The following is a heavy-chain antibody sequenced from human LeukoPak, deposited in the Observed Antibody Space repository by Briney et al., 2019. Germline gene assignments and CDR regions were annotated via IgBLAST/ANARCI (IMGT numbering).Heavy chain of an antibody. Sequence: SETLSLTCTVSGGSMSPYHWSRIRQPPGKGLEWTGYIYYSGSTNYNPSLKSRVTISVDTSKNQFSLKLSSVTAADTAVYYCARQRGNLQLFDPWGQGTLVTVSS. D-gene: IGHD2-2*01. CDR1: GGSMSPYH. J-gene: IGHJ5*02. CDR3: ARQRGNLQLFDP. CDR2: IYYSGST. V-gene: IGHV4-59*08.